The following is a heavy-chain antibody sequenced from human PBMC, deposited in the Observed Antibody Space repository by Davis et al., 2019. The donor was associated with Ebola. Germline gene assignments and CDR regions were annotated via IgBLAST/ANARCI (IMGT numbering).Heavy chain of an antibody. Sequence: SETLSLTCAVSGGSISSGGYSWSWIRQPPGKGLEWIGYIYHSGSTYYNPSLKSRVTISVDTSKNQFSLNLSSVTAADTAVYYCARLHEGDWGQGTMVTVSS. J-gene: IGHJ3*01. V-gene: IGHV4-30-2*01. CDR2: IYHSGST. CDR1: GGSISSGGYS. D-gene: IGHD3-16*01. CDR3: ARLHEGD.